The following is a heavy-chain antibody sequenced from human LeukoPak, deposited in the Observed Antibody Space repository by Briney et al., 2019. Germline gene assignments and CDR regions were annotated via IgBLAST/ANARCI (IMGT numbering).Heavy chain of an antibody. CDR3: ARDGHYYDSSGSYYYYYYMDV. CDR1: GGSISSYY. Sequence: SETLSLTCTVPGGSISSYYWSWIRQPAGKGLEWIGRIYTSGSTNYNPSLKSRVTMSVDTSKNQFSLKLSSVTAADTAVYYCARDGHYYDSSGSYYYYYYMDVWGKGTTVTVSS. D-gene: IGHD3-22*01. V-gene: IGHV4-4*07. J-gene: IGHJ6*03. CDR2: IYTSGST.